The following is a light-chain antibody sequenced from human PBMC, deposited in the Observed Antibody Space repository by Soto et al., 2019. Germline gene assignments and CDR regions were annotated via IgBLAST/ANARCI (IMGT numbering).Light chain of an antibody. CDR2: GIS. CDR1: QTIVASY. V-gene: IGKV3-20*01. CDR3: HQYGTTPYT. Sequence: ENVLTQSPDTLSVSPGERATLSCRASQTIVASYLAWYLQRPGQAPRLLIYGISIRAPGIPLRFSGSGSGSDFSLTIDSLESEDGGVYFCHQYGTTPYTFGQGTNLQI. J-gene: IGKJ2*01.